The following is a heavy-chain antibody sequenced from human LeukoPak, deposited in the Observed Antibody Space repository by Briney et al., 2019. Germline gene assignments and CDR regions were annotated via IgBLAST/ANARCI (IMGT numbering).Heavy chain of an antibody. V-gene: IGHV3-23*01. CDR2: ISGSGGST. Sequence: PGGSLRLSCAASGFTVSSNYMSWVRQAPGKGLEWVSAISGSGGSTYYADSVKGRFTISRDNSKNTLYLQMNSLRAEDTAVYYCAKDRFPVYSSSWHWFDPWGQGTLVTVSS. CDR3: AKDRFPVYSSSWHWFDP. CDR1: GFTVSSNY. J-gene: IGHJ5*02. D-gene: IGHD6-13*01.